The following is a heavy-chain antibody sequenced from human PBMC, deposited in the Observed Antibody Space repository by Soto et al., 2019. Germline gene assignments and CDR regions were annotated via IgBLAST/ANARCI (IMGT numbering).Heavy chain of an antibody. Sequence: GASVKVSCKASGYTFTGYYMHWVRQAPGQGLEWMGWINPNSGGTNYAQKFQGWVTMTRDTSISTAYMELSRLRSDDTAVYYCAREVRSSSSTGWFDPWGQGTRVTVSS. J-gene: IGHJ5*02. CDR1: GYTFTGYY. D-gene: IGHD6-13*01. CDR3: AREVRSSSSTGWFDP. CDR2: INPNSGGT. V-gene: IGHV1-2*04.